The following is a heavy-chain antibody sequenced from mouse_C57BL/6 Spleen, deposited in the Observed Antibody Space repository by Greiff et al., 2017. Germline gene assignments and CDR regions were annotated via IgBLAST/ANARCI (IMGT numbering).Heavy chain of an antibody. J-gene: IGHJ4*01. CDR3: ARGGGLYDYEDYYAMDY. D-gene: IGHD2-4*01. V-gene: IGHV1-72*01. CDR1: GYTFTSYW. CDR2: IDPNSGGT. Sequence: QVQLQQPGAELVKPGASVKLSCKASGYTFTSYWMHWVKQRPGRGLEWIGRIDPNSGGTKYNEKFKSKATLTVDKPSSTAYMQLSSLTSEDSAVYYWARGGGLYDYEDYYAMDYWGQGTSVTVSS.